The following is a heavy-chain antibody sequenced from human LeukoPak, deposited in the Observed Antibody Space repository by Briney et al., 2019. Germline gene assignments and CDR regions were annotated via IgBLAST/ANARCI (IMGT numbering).Heavy chain of an antibody. CDR3: ARDGVAGVYYFDY. V-gene: IGHV1-46*01. D-gene: IGHD6-19*01. Sequence: ASVKVSCKASGYTFSTYYMHWVRQAPGQGLEWMGIIIPSGGSTSYAQKFQGRVTLTRDISTSIVYMELSSLRSEDTAVYYCARDGVAGVYYFDYWGQGTLVTVSS. J-gene: IGHJ4*02. CDR2: IIPSGGST. CDR1: GYTFSTYY.